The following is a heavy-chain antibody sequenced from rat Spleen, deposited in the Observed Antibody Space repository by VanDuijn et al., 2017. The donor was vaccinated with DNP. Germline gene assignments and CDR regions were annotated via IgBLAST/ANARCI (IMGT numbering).Heavy chain of an antibody. CDR2: INTDGTRT. J-gene: IGHJ3*01. Sequence: EVQLVESGGGLVQPGRSLKLSCVASGFTFSDYWMYWIRQAPGKGLEWVASINTDGTRTYYRDSVRGRFTISRDYARSTLYLQMDSLRSEDTATYYCATSSYFGYDYGFAYWGQGTLVTVSS. CDR3: ATSSYFGYDYGFAY. CDR1: GFTFSDYW. V-gene: IGHV5-58*01. D-gene: IGHD1-7*01.